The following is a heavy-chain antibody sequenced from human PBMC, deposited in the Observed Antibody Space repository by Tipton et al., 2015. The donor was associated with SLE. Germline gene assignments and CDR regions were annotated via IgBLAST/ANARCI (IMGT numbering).Heavy chain of an antibody. V-gene: IGHV4-59*11. CDR2: IYYSGST. J-gene: IGHJ4*02. Sequence: LRLSCTVSGGSISSHYWSWIRQPPGKGLEWIGYIYYSGSTYYNPSLKSRVTISVDTSKNQFSLKLSSVTAADTAVYYCAREGQQLDYFDYWGQGTLVTVSS. CDR3: AREGQQLDYFDY. D-gene: IGHD6-13*01. CDR1: GGSISSHY.